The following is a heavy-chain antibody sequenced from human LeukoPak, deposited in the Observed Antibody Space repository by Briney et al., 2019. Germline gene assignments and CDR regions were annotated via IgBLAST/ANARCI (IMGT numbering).Heavy chain of an antibody. D-gene: IGHD3-9*01. V-gene: IGHV1-18*01. CDR2: ISAYNGNT. CDR3: ARDDYDILTGPHYYYYGMDV. J-gene: IGHJ6*02. CDR1: GYTFTNYG. Sequence: RASVKVSCKASGYTFTNYGVRWVRQAPGQGLEWMGWISAYNGNTNYAQNLQGRVTMTTETSTSTAYVELRSLRSDDTAVYYCARDDYDILTGPHYYYYGMDVWGQGTTVTVSS.